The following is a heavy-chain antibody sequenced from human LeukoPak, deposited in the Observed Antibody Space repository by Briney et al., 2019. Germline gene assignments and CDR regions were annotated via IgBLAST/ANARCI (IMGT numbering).Heavy chain of an antibody. D-gene: IGHD3-22*01. CDR2: TYYRSEWYN. Sequence: SQPLSLTCAISGDTVSSINAAWNWIRQSPSRGLEWLGRTYYRSEWYNDYAVSVKSRITINPDTSKNQFSLQLNSVTPEDTAVYYCARDPVYDSSGYYYYDAFDIWGQGTMVTVSS. CDR1: GDTVSSINAA. J-gene: IGHJ3*02. CDR3: ARDPVYDSSGYYYYDAFDI. V-gene: IGHV6-1*01.